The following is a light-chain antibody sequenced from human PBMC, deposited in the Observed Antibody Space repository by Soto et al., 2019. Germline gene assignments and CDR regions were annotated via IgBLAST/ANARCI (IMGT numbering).Light chain of an antibody. CDR2: KDT. CDR1: ALPKHY. CDR3: QSADRSGTYREV. Sequence: SYELTQPPSVSVSPGQTARITCSGDALPKHYAYWYQQKPGQAPVLVISKDTERPSGIPERFSGSSSGTTVTLTISGVQAEDEADYYCQSADRSGTYREVFGGGTKVTVL. J-gene: IGLJ2*01. V-gene: IGLV3-25*03.